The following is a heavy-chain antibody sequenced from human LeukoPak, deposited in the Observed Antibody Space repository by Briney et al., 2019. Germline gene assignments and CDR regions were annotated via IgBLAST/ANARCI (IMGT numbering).Heavy chain of an antibody. J-gene: IGHJ5*02. CDR3: ARGDGHCSSTSCYNWFDP. CDR1: GGSFSGYY. CDR2: INHSGST. D-gene: IGHD2-2*01. V-gene: IGHV4-34*01. Sequence: SETLSLTCAVYGGSFSGYYWSWIRQPPGKGLEWIGEINHSGSTNYNPSLKSRATISVDTSKNQFSLKLSSVTAADTAVYYGARGDGHCSSTSCYNWFDPWGQGTLVTVSS.